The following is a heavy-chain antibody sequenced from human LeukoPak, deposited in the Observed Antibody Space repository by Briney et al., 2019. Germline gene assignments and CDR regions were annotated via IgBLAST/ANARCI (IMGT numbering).Heavy chain of an antibody. CDR1: GGSISSYY. CDR3: ARIKRYSGSYSWFDP. D-gene: IGHD1-26*01. V-gene: IGHV4-59*01. CDR2: IYYSGGT. J-gene: IGHJ5*02. Sequence: KPSETLSLTCTVSGGSISSYYWSWIRQPPGKGLEWIGYIYYSGGTNYNPSLKSRVTISVDTSKNQFSLKLSSVTAADTAVYYCARIKRYSGSYSWFDPWGQGTLVTVSS.